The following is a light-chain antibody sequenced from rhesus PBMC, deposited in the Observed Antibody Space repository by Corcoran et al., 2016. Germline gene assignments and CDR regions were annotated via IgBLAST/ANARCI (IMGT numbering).Light chain of an antibody. V-gene: IGKV1-43*01. Sequence: DIQMTQSPSSLSASAGDRVTITCRASQGTTTYLNWYQHKPGKAPKRLIYAASGLESGVPSRFSGNGSRPVITLTIRNLQPKDSATYYCLPYNSTPCGFDQGTKVKIK. CDR2: AAS. CDR3: LPYNSTPCG. CDR1: QGTTTY. J-gene: IGKJ2*01.